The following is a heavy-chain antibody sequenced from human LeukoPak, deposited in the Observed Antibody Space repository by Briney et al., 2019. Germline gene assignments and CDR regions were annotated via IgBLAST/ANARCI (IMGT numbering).Heavy chain of an antibody. V-gene: IGHV4-39*06. CDR2: IYDGGTT. Sequence: PSETLSLTCTVSGGSISSSSYYWGWIRQPPGRGLEWIGSIYDGGTTYYNPSLKTRAPISVDMSRNQILLSLTSVTATDTPMIYCARGVYGSHDTWGQGNL. J-gene: IGHJ5*02. D-gene: IGHD5/OR15-5a*01. CDR3: ARGVYGSHDT. CDR1: GGSISSSSYY.